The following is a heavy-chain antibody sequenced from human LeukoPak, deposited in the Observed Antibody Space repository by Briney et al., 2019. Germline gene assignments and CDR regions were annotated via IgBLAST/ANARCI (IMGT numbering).Heavy chain of an antibody. CDR3: AKDLFLYGSSGYPRCPDY. V-gene: IGHV3-30*18. D-gene: IGHD3-22*01. J-gene: IGHJ4*02. Sequence: GGSLRLSCAASGFTFSSYGIHWVRQAPGKGLEWVAVISYDGSNQYHADSVKGRFTISRDNSKNTLYLQMNSLRAEDSAVYYCAKDLFLYGSSGYPRCPDYWGQGTLVTVSS. CDR1: GFTFSSYG. CDR2: ISYDGSNQ.